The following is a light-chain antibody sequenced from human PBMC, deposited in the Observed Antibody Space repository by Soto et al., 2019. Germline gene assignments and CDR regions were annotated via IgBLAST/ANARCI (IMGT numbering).Light chain of an antibody. CDR1: QSVSSY. CDR3: QQRSDWPWT. Sequence: EIVLTQSPATLSLSPGERATLSCRASQSVSSYLAWYQLKPGQAPRLLMYEASNRATGIPARFSGGGSGTDFTLTISSLEPEDFAVYYCQQRSDWPWTFGQGTKVEIK. CDR2: EAS. J-gene: IGKJ1*01. V-gene: IGKV3-11*01.